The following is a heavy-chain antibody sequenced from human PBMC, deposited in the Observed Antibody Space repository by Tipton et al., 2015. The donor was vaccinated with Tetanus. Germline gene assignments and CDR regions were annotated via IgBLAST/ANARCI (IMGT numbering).Heavy chain of an antibody. CDR2: IWYDGSDR. V-gene: IGHV3-33*03. J-gene: IGHJ6*02. CDR3: AKLDFGDYGQYYYCEMVV. CDR1: GFQFSSYA. Sequence: SLRLSCEASGFQFSSYAMHWVRQAPGKGLEWLAVIWYDGSDRFYADSVKGRFTISRDNSRNTLALQMTSLRAEDTAVYYCAKLDFGDYGQYYYCEMVVWGQGTTVTVSS. D-gene: IGHD4-17*01.